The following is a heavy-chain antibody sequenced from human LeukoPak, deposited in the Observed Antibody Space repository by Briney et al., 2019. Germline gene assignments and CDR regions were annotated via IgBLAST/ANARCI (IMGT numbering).Heavy chain of an antibody. CDR3: ARHGYCSSTSCHVGWFDP. D-gene: IGHD2-2*03. CDR2: INHSGST. Sequence: SETLSLTCAVYGVSFSGYYWSWIRQPPGKGLEWIGEINHSGSTNYNPSLKSRVTISVDTSKNQFSLKLTSVTAADTAVYYCARHGYCSSTSCHVGWFDPWGQGTLVTVSS. V-gene: IGHV4-34*01. CDR1: GVSFSGYY. J-gene: IGHJ5*02.